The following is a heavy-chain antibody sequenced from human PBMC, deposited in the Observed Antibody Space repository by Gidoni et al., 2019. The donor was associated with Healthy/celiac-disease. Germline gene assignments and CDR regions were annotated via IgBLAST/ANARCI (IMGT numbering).Heavy chain of an antibody. CDR1: GGSFSGYY. D-gene: IGHD6-6*01. Sequence: QVQLQQRGAGLLKPSETLSLTCAVYGGSFSGYYWSWIRQPPGKGLEWIGEINHSGSTNYNPSLKSRGTISVNTSKNQFSLKLSSVTAADTAVYYCARGLGGVAARHRTFDYWGQGTRVTVSS. CDR3: ARGLGGVAARHRTFDY. V-gene: IGHV4-34*01. J-gene: IGHJ4*02. CDR2: INHSGST.